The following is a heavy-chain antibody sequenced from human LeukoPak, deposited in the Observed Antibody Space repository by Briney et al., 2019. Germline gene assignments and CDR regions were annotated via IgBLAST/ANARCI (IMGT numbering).Heavy chain of an antibody. Sequence: SETLFLTCAVSGVSISSNNWWGWVRQPPGKGLEWIGEIYHSGRPNYNPSLKSRVTISVDKSRNHFSLNLSSVTAADTAVYYCARVNINNWHSCDYWGQGTLVTVSS. CDR1: GVSISSNNW. J-gene: IGHJ4*02. CDR3: ARVNINNWHSCDY. D-gene: IGHD1-1*01. V-gene: IGHV4-4*02. CDR2: IYHSGRP.